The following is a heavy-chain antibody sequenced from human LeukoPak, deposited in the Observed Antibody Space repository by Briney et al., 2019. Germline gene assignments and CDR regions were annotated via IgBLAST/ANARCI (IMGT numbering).Heavy chain of an antibody. Sequence: GGSLRLSCAASGFTFSSYAMSWVRQAPGKGLEWVSAISGSGGSTYYAGSVKGRFTISRDNSKNTLYLQMNSLRAEDTAVYYCAKENHYYGSGSPFDYWGQGTLVTVSS. CDR3: AKENHYYGSGSPFDY. D-gene: IGHD3-10*01. CDR2: ISGSGGST. CDR1: GFTFSSYA. V-gene: IGHV3-23*01. J-gene: IGHJ4*02.